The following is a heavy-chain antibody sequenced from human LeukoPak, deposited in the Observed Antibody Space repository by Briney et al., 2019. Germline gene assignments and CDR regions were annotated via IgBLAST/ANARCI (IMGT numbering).Heavy chain of an antibody. CDR1: GYTFTSYA. Sequence: ASVKVSCKASGYTFTSYAMNWVRQAPGQGLEWMGWINTNTGNPTYAQGFTGRFVFSLDTSVSTAYLRISSLKAEDTAVYYCARTIYSSSWYSVDYWGQGTLVTVSS. CDR3: ARTIYSSSWYSVDY. D-gene: IGHD6-13*01. V-gene: IGHV7-4-1*02. CDR2: INTNTGNP. J-gene: IGHJ4*02.